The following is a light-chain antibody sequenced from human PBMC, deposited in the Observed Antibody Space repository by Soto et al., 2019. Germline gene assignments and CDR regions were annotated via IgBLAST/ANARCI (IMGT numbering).Light chain of an antibody. CDR3: TSYTTSSTYV. J-gene: IGLJ1*01. Sequence: QSALAQPASVYGSPGQSIAISCTGTSSDVGFYNYVSWYQQHPGRAPKLMVYDVNNRPSGVSNRFSGSKSGNTASLTISGLQAEDEADYYCTSYTTSSTYVFGTGTKVTVL. V-gene: IGLV2-14*03. CDR1: SSDVGFYNY. CDR2: DVN.